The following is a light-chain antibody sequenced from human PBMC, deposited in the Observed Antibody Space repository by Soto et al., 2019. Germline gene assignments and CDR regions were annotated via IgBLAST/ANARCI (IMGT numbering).Light chain of an antibody. J-gene: IGLJ1*01. CDR2: EGT. V-gene: IGLV2-23*01. CDR1: TSDVGAYNL. CDR3: CSYAGSATYV. Sequence: QSALTQPASVSGSPGQSLTISCTGTTSDVGAYNLVSWYQHHPGKAPKLITYEGTKRPSGVSYRFSGSKSGASASLTISGLQAEDEADYFCCSYAGSATYVFGTGTKVTVL.